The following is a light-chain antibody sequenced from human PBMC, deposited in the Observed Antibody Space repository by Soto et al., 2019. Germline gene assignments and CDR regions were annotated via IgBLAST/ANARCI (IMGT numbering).Light chain of an antibody. CDR2: KAS. V-gene: IGKV1-5*03. J-gene: IGKJ2*03. CDR3: QQYNSYSS. Sequence: DIQMTQSPCTLSASVGDRVTITCRASQSISSWLAWYQQKPGKAPKLLIYKASSLESGVPSRFSGSGSGTEFTISISSLQPDDFATVYCQQYNSYSSFRRGTKPEIK. CDR1: QSISSW.